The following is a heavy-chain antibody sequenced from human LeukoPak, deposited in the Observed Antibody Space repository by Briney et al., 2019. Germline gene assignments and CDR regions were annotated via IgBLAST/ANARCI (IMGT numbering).Heavy chain of an antibody. V-gene: IGHV1-69*06. CDR2: IIPIFGTE. CDR3: ARAAGCSGGSCYVPVY. J-gene: IGHJ4*02. Sequence: SVKVSCKASGYTFTGYYMHWVRQAPGQGLEWMGGIIPIFGTENYAQKFQGRVTITADKSTSTAYMELSSLRSEDTAVYYCARAAGCSGGSCYVPVYWGQGTLVSVSS. D-gene: IGHD2-15*01. CDR1: GYTFTGYY.